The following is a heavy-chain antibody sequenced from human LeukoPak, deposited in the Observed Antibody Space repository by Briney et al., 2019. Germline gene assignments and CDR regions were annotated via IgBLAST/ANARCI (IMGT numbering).Heavy chain of an antibody. CDR2: IYTSGST. CDR3: ARVLIVGATRGPYFDY. V-gene: IGHV4-4*07. Sequence: PSETLSLTCTVSGGSISSYYWSWIRQPAGKGLEWIGRIYTSGSTNYNPSLKSRVTMSVDTSKNQFSLKLSSVTAADTAVYYCARVLIVGATRGPYFDYWGQGTLVTVSS. J-gene: IGHJ4*02. CDR1: GGSISSYY. D-gene: IGHD1-26*01.